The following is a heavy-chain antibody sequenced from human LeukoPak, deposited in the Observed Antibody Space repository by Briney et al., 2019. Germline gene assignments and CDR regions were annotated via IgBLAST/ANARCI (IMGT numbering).Heavy chain of an antibody. Sequence: SETLSLTCTVSGGSISSSSYYWGWIRQPPRKGLEWIGSIYYSGSTYYNPSLKSRVTISVDTSKNQFSLKLSSVTAADTAVYYCATTGYSYGSSGDYWGQGTLVTVSS. CDR2: IYYSGST. CDR1: GGSISSSSYY. CDR3: ATTGYSYGSSGDY. V-gene: IGHV4-39*01. J-gene: IGHJ4*02. D-gene: IGHD5-18*01.